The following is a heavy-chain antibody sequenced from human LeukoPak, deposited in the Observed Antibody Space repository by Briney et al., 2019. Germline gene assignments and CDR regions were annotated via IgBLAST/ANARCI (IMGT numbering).Heavy chain of an antibody. J-gene: IGHJ4*02. CDR3: ARGDSGYDGLFDY. V-gene: IGHV4-31*03. CDR1: GGSISSGGYY. CDR2: IYYSGST. D-gene: IGHD5-12*01. Sequence: TSETLSLTCTVSGGSISSGGYYWSWIRQHPGKGLEWIGYIYYSGSTYYNPSLKSRVTISVDTSKNQFSLKLSSVTAADTAVYYRARGDSGYDGLFDYWGQGTLVTVSS.